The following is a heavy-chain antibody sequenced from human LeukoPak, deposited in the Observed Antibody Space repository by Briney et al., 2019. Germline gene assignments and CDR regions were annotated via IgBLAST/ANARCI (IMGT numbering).Heavy chain of an antibody. D-gene: IGHD2-15*01. V-gene: IGHV4-39*07. CDR3: ARAYCGGGSCYHSRGWFDP. Sequence: SETLSLTCIVSGGSISSSRDYWAWIRQPPGKGLEWIANIYYSGSTYYSPSLKSRVIISVDTSKNQFSLKLSSVTAADTAMYYCARAYCGGGSCYHSRGWFDPWGQGTLVTVSS. J-gene: IGHJ5*02. CDR2: IYYSGST. CDR1: GGSISSSRDY.